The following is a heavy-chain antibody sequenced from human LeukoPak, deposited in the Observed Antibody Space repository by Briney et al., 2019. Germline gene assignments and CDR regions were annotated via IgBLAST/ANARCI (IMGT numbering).Heavy chain of an antibody. CDR3: SRIQDWSNGVD. Sequence: GGSLRLSCAASGFSISGSAIHWVRQPSGKGLEWVGRIRSKSSSYATGYGESVKGRFTISRDESRSTAYLQMNSLKAEDTAVYYCSRIQDWSNGVDWGQGTLVTVSS. J-gene: IGHJ4*02. CDR1: GFSISGSA. D-gene: IGHD2-8*01. V-gene: IGHV3-73*01. CDR2: IRSKSSSYAT.